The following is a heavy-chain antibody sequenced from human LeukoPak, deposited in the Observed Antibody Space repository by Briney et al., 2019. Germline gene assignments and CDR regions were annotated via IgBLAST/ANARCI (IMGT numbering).Heavy chain of an antibody. V-gene: IGHV3-30*02. CDR3: AKDLEQWPAVPEY. CDR1: GFTSKTYG. Sequence: GGSLRLSCAASGFTSKTYGMHWVRQAPGKGLDWVAFIEKDGSNKYYADSVKGRFTVSRDNSKNRLYLQMNSLRPEETALYYCAKDLEQWPAVPEYWGQGTLVTVSS. CDR2: IEKDGSNK. J-gene: IGHJ4*02. D-gene: IGHD6-19*01.